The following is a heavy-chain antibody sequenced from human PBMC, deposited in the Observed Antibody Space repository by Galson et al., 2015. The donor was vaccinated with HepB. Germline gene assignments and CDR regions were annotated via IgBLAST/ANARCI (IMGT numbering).Heavy chain of an antibody. J-gene: IGHJ3*02. CDR1: GGTFSSYA. Sequence: SVKVSCKASGGTFSSYAISWVRQAPGQGLEWMGGIIPIFGTANYAQKFQGRVTITADESTSTAYMELSSLRSEDTAVYYCARAHAPTIFGVVIIKGHAFDIWGQGTMVTVSS. CDR3: ARAHAPTIFGVVIIKGHAFDI. V-gene: IGHV1-69*13. CDR2: IIPIFGTA. D-gene: IGHD3-3*01.